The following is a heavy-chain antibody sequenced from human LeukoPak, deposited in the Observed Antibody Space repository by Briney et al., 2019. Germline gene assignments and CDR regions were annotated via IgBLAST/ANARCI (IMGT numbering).Heavy chain of an antibody. Sequence: EPSETLSLTCGVSGGSFSTFYWNWIRQHPGKGLEWIGEINHNGNTNHNPSLKGRVTLSVDKSKNQFSLKLRSVTAADTALYYCATVAIRAEFHFDHWGQGLLVTVSS. CDR3: ATVAIRAEFHFDH. CDR2: INHNGNT. D-gene: IGHD3-10*01. J-gene: IGHJ4*02. V-gene: IGHV4-34*01. CDR1: GGSFSTFY.